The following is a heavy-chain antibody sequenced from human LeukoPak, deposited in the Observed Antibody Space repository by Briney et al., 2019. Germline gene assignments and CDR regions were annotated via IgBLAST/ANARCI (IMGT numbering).Heavy chain of an antibody. CDR2: INPNSGGT. CDR1: GGTFSSYA. D-gene: IGHD3-10*01. V-gene: IGHV1-2*06. CDR3: ASFCGSESYVDY. J-gene: IGHJ4*02. Sequence: GGSVKVSCKASGGTFSSYAISWVRQAPGQGLEWVGRINPNSGGTNYAQKFQGGFTMTRDTSISTAYMELSRLRSDDTAVYYCASFCGSESYVDYWGQGALVSVCS.